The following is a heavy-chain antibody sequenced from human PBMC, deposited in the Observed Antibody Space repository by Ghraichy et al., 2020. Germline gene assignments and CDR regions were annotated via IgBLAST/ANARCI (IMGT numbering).Heavy chain of an antibody. CDR1: GGSFSGYY. CDR3: ARRPDYGDYLNWFDP. CDR2: INHSGST. V-gene: IGHV4-34*01. D-gene: IGHD4-17*01. J-gene: IGHJ5*02. Sequence: SETLSLTCAVYGGSFSGYYWSWIRQPPGKGLEWIVEINHSGSTNYNPSLKSRVTISVDTSKNQFSLKLSSVTAADTAMYYCARRPDYGDYLNWFDPWGQGTLVTVSS.